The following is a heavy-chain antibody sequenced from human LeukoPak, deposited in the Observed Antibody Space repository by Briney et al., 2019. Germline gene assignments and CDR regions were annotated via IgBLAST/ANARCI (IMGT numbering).Heavy chain of an antibody. CDR3: AADTTYCDGDCLDY. Sequence: ASVKVSCKASGFTFTSSAVQWVRQARGQRLEWIGWIVVGSGNTNYAQKFQGRVTITRDMSTSTSYMELSSLRSEDTAVYYCAADTTYCDGDCLDYWGQGTLVTVSS. CDR2: IVVGSGNT. J-gene: IGHJ4*02. CDR1: GFTFTSSA. D-gene: IGHD2-21*02. V-gene: IGHV1-58*01.